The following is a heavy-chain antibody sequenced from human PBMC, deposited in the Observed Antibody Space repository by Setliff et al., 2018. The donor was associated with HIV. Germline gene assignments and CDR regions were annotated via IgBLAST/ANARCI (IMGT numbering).Heavy chain of an antibody. V-gene: IGHV4-31*03. CDR1: GGSISSGGYY. D-gene: IGHD3-10*01. CDR2: IYYSGSA. Sequence: ASETLSLTCTVSGGSISSGGYYWNWIRQHPEKGLEWIGYIYYSGSAYYNPSLKSRVTIALDTSKNQFSLKLTSMTAADTAVYYCAREWRGRYYYYMDVWGKGTTVTVSS. CDR3: AREWRGRYYYYMDV. J-gene: IGHJ6*03.